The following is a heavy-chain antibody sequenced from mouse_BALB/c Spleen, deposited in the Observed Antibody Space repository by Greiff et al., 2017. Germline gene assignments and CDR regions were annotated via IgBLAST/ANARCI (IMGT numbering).Heavy chain of an antibody. D-gene: IGHD2-14*01. V-gene: IGHV1-5*01. CDR1: GYTFTSYW. CDR3: TRRGEVRRGYAMDY. CDR2: IYPGNSDT. Sequence: DVKLQESGTVLARPGASVKMSCKASGYTFTSYWMHWVKQRPGQGLEWIGAIYPGNSDTSYNQKFKGKAKLTAVTSTSTAYMELSSLTNEDSAVYYCTRRGEVRRGYAMDYWGQGTSVTVSS. J-gene: IGHJ4*01.